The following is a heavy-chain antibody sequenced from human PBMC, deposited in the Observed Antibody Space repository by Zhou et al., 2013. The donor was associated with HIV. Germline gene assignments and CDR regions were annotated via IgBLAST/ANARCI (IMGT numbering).Heavy chain of an antibody. V-gene: IGHV1-69*05. D-gene: IGHD3-3*01. CDR1: GDTFSSYP. CDR2: ILPFLETA. J-gene: IGHJ5*02. CDR3: ASSITIFGVVTHPFDP. Sequence: QVQLVQSGAELKKPGSSVKVSCMASGDTFSSYPIGWVRQAPGQGLEWLGRILPFLETATYAQTFQGRVTITTDISTNTAYMELSSLRSEDTAVYYCASSITIFGVVTHPFDPWGQGTLVTVSS.